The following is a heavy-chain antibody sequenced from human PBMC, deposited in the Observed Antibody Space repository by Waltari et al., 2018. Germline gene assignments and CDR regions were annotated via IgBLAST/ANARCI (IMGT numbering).Heavy chain of an antibody. V-gene: IGHV1-69*08. CDR3: ARPYYDFWSGPYWYFDL. CDR2: FMPSFGTS. D-gene: IGHD3-3*01. CDR1: GGPLLSYA. J-gene: IGHJ2*01. Sequence: QVQLVQSGAEVKKPGSSVKVSCKASGGPLLSYAISLVRRAPGKGLEWMGRFMPSFGTSNYEQKFQGRVTITADKSTSTAYMELSSLRSEDTAVYYCARPYYDFWSGPYWYFDLWGRGTLVTVSS.